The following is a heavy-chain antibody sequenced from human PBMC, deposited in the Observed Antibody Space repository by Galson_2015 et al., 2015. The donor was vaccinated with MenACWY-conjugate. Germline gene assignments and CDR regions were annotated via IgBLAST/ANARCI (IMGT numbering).Heavy chain of an antibody. V-gene: IGHV3-23*01. Sequence: SLRLSCAASGFTFSSYAMSWVRQAPGKGLEWVSAVSGSGGNTYYADSVKGRFTISRGNSKNTLYLQINSLRAEDTAVYYCATTYSSPGYYYYMDVWGRGTAVTVSS. CDR3: ATTYSSPGYYYYMDV. J-gene: IGHJ6*03. CDR2: VSGSGGNT. D-gene: IGHD5-18*01. CDR1: GFTFSSYA.